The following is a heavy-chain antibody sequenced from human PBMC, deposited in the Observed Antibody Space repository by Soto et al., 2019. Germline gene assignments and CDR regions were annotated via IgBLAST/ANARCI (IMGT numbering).Heavy chain of an antibody. D-gene: IGHD3-10*01. CDR2: INHSGST. CDR3: ARGRGGYYYGSGSYYNGYYYYGMEV. Sequence: PSETLSLTCAVYGGSFSGYYWIWIRQPPGKGLEWIGEINHSGSTNYNPSLKSRVTISVDTSKNQFSLKLSSVTAADTAVYYCARGRGGYYYGSGSYYNGYYYYGMEVWGQGTTVTVSS. J-gene: IGHJ6*02. V-gene: IGHV4-34*01. CDR1: GGSFSGYY.